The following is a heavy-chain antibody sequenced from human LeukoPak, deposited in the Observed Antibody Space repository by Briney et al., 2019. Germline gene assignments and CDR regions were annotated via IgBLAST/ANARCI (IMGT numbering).Heavy chain of an antibody. CDR3: AKEVGYYYYYMDV. V-gene: IGHV3-30*02. CDR1: GFTFSSYG. D-gene: IGHD2-15*01. J-gene: IGHJ6*03. CDR2: IRYDGSNK. Sequence: GGSLRLSCAASGFTFSSYGMHWVRQAPGKGLEWVAFIRYDGSNKYYADSVKGRLTISRDNSKNTLFLQMNYLRAEDTAVYYCAKEVGYYYYYMDVWDKGTTVTISS.